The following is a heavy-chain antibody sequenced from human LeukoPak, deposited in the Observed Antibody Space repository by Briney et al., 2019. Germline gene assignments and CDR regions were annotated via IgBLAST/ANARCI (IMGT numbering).Heavy chain of an antibody. CDR2: IYSSGST. V-gene: IGHV4-4*07. CDR3: ARGLRPGTVDY. J-gene: IGHJ4*02. CDR1: GGSISSYY. Sequence: SETLSLTCTVSGGSISSYYWSWIRQVAGKGLEWIGRIYSSGSTNYNPSLKSRVTMSVDTSKNQFSLKLTSVTAADTAVYYCARGLRPGTVDYWGQGTLVTVSS. D-gene: IGHD3-16*01.